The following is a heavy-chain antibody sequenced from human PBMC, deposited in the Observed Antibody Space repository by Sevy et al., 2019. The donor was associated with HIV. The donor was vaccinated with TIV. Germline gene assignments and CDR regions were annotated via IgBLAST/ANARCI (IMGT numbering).Heavy chain of an antibody. CDR3: ARVLMTAAYGMDV. D-gene: IGHD6-25*01. CDR1: GFTFSSYA. V-gene: IGHV3-30-3*01. CDR2: ISYDGSNK. J-gene: IGHJ6*02. Sequence: GGCLRLSCAASGFTFSSYAMHCVRQAPGKGLEWVAVISYDGSNKYYADSVKGRFTISRDNSKNTLYLQMNSLTAEDTAVYYCARVLMTAAYGMDVWGQGTLVTVSS.